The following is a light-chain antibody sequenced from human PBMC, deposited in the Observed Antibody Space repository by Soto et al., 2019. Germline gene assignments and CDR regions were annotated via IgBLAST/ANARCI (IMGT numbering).Light chain of an antibody. Sequence: QSALTQPPSVSGSPGQSVAISCTGTSSVVGTYNRVSWYQQPPGTAPKLMIYEVSNRPSGVPDRFSGSKSGDTASLTISGLQAEDEADYYCNSYTSSSTYVFGTGTKVTVL. CDR1: SSVVGTYNR. V-gene: IGLV2-18*02. CDR2: EVS. J-gene: IGLJ1*01. CDR3: NSYTSSSTYV.